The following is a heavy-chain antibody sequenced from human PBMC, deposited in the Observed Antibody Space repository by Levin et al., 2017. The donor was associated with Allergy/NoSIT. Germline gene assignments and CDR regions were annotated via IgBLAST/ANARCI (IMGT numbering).Heavy chain of an antibody. CDR3: AREWEDTAMVTPDYYYGMDV. CDR1: GFTFSSYG. CDR2: IWYDGSNK. J-gene: IGHJ6*02. Sequence: PGGSLRLSCAASGFTFSSYGMHWVRQAPGKGLEWVAVIWYDGSNKYYADSVKGRFTISRDNSKNTLYLQMNSLRAEDTAVYYCAREWEDTAMVTPDYYYGMDVWGQGTTVTVSS. V-gene: IGHV3-33*01. D-gene: IGHD5-18*01.